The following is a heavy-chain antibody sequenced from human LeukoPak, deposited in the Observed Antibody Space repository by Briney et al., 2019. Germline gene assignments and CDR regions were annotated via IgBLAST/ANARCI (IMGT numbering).Heavy chain of an antibody. V-gene: IGHV3-11*04. D-gene: IGHD3-10*01. CDR3: ARSLLWFGEPRYYFDY. CDR2: ISSSGSTI. J-gene: IGHJ4*02. CDR1: GFTFSDYY. Sequence: PGGSLRLSCAASGFTFSDYYMSWIRQAPGKGLEWVSYISSSGSTIYYADSVKGRFTISRDNAKNSPYLQMNSLRAEDTAVYYCARSLLWFGEPRYYFDYWGRGTLVTVSS.